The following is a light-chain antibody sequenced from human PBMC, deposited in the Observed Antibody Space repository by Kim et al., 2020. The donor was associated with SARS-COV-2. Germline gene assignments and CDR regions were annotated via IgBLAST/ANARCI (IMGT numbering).Light chain of an antibody. V-gene: IGLV6-57*03. CDR1: RGSIASNY. CDR2: EDN. J-gene: IGLJ3*02. CDR3: QSYDSSSWV. Sequence: GKTVTISCTRSRGSIASNYVQWYQQRPGSAPTTVIYEDNQRPSGVPDRFSGSIDSSSNSASLTISGLKTEDEADYYCQSYDSSSWVFGEGTQLTVL.